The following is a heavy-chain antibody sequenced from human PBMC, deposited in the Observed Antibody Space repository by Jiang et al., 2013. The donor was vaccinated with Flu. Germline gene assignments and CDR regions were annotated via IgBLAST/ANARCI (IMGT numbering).Heavy chain of an antibody. CDR1: GGSINSSIHY. CDR2: IYYRGNT. J-gene: IGHJ5*02. Sequence: PGLVKPSESLSLTCTVSGGSINSSIHYWGWIRQPPGKGLEWIGSIYYRGNTYYNPSLKSRVTISVDTSKNQFSLKLNSVTAADTAVYYCVRPPPATFPTWGQGILVTVSS. V-gene: IGHV4-39*01. CDR3: VRPPPATFPT. D-gene: IGHD2/OR15-2a*01.